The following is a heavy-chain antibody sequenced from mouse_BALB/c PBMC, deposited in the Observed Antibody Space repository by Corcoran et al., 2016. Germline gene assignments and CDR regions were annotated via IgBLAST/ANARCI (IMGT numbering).Heavy chain of an antibody. J-gene: IGHJ1*01. CDR2: ISYDGSN. D-gene: IGHD2-1*01. CDR3: ASGNYWYFDV. Sequence: DVQLQESGPGLVKPSQSLSLTCPVTGYSITSGYYWNWIRQFPGNKLEWMGYISYDGSNNYNPSLKNRISITRDTAKNQFFLKLNSVTTEDTATYYCASGNYWYFDVWGAGTTFTVSS. V-gene: IGHV3-6*02. CDR1: GYSITSGYY.